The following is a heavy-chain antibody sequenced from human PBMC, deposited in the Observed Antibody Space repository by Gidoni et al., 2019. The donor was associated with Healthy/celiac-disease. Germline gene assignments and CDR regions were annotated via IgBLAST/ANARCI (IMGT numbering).Heavy chain of an antibody. V-gene: IGHV2-26*01. CDR2: IFSNDEK. D-gene: IGHD3-22*01. J-gene: IGHJ4*02. CDR3: ARMIGAYYYDSSGPAWYFDY. Sequence: QVTLKESGPVLVKPTETLTLTCTVSGFSLSNARMRVSWIRQPPGKALEWLAHIFSNDEKSYSTSLKSRLTISKDTSKSQVVLTMTNMDPVDTATYYCARMIGAYYYDSSGPAWYFDYWGQGTLVTVSS. CDR1: GFSLSNARMR.